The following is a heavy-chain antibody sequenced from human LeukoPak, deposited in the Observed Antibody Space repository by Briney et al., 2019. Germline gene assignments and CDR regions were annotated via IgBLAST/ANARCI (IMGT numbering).Heavy chain of an antibody. CDR2: IKQDGSEK. CDR3: ASQSGYDRGSIAVAGSYYYYYMDV. CDR1: GFTFSSYW. J-gene: IGHJ6*03. D-gene: IGHD6-19*01. V-gene: IGHV3-7*03. Sequence: GGSLRLSCAASGFTFSSYWMSWVRQAPGKGLEWVANIKQDGSEKYYVDSMKGRLTISRDNAKDSLYLQMNSLRSEDTAVYYCASQSGYDRGSIAVAGSYYYYYMDVWGKGTTVTVSS.